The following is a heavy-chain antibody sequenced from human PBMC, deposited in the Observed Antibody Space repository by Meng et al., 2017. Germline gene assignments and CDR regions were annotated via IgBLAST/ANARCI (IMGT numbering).Heavy chain of an antibody. CDR3: ARVLGAAAGRGDDY. D-gene: IGHD6-13*01. Sequence: GGSLRLSCAASGFTFSSYEMNWVRQAPGKGLEWVSYISSSGSTIYYADSVKGRFTISRDNANNSLYLQMNSLRAKDTAVYYCARVLGAAAGRGDDYWGQGTLVTVSS. V-gene: IGHV3-48*03. J-gene: IGHJ4*02. CDR1: GFTFSSYE. CDR2: ISSSGSTI.